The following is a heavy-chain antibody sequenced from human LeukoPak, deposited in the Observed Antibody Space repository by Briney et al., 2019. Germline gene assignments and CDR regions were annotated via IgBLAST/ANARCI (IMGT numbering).Heavy chain of an antibody. D-gene: IGHD3-9*01. V-gene: IGHV3-43*01. J-gene: IGHJ4*02. CDR2: ISWDGGST. CDR1: GFTFDDYT. Sequence: GGSLRLSCAASGFTFDDYTMHWVRQAPGKGLEWVSLISWDGGSTYYADSVKGRFTISRDNSKNSLYLQMNSLRTEDTALYYCAKVGEPGDILTGYLFDYWGQGTLVTVSS. CDR3: AKVGEPGDILTGYLFDY.